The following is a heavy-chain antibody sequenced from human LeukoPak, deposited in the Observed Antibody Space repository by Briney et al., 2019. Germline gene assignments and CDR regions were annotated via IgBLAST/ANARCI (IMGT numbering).Heavy chain of an antibody. Sequence: ASVKVSCKASGYTFTGPYINWVRQAPGQGREWMGWIDPNSGGTNYAQKFQGRVNMTRDTSITTAYMELSRLRSDDTAVYYCARDGPGSLEFDYWGQGTRVTVSS. CDR2: IDPNSGGT. CDR3: ARDGPGSLEFDY. J-gene: IGHJ4*02. V-gene: IGHV1-2*02. D-gene: IGHD1-26*01. CDR1: GYTFTGPY.